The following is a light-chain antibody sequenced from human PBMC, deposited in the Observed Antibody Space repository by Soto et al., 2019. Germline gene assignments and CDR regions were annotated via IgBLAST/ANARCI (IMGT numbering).Light chain of an antibody. CDR2: KAS. CDR1: QNINSW. Sequence: DIQMTQSPSTLSASVGDRVTITCRASQNINSWLAWYQQKPGKAPKLLIYKASNLKSGVTSRFSGSGSGTDFTLTISSLQPDDFATYHCQQYESFFPLTFGGGTKVEIK. J-gene: IGKJ4*01. V-gene: IGKV1-5*03. CDR3: QQYESFFPLT.